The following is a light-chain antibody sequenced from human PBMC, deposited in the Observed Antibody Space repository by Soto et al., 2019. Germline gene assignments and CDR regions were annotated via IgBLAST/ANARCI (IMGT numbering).Light chain of an antibody. CDR1: QSISSW. CDR2: KAS. Sequence: DIQMTQSPSTLSASVGDRITITCRASQSISSWLAWYQQKPGQAPQVLISKASSLESGVPSRFSGSESGTDFTLTISSLQPDDFATYYCQQYNSFPWTFGLGTKVEIK. J-gene: IGKJ1*01. CDR3: QQYNSFPWT. V-gene: IGKV1-5*03.